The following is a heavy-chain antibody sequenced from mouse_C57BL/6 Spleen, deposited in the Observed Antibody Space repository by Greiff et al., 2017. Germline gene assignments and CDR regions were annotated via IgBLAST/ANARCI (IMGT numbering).Heavy chain of an antibody. V-gene: IGHV1-18*01. J-gene: IGHJ3*01. CDR1: GYTFTDYN. CDR2: INPNNGGT. Sequence: EVQVVESGPELVKPGASVKIPCKASGYTFTDYNMDWVKQSHGKSLEWIGDINPNNGGTIYNQKFKGKATLTVDKSSSTAYMELRSLTSEDTAVYYCARYDYDPFAYWGQGTLVTVSA. CDR3: ARYDYDPFAY. D-gene: IGHD2-4*01.